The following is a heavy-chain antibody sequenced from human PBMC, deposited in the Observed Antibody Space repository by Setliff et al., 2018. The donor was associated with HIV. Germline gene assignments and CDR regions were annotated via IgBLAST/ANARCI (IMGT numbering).Heavy chain of an antibody. CDR3: ARVRVGATPLDY. Sequence: ASVKVSCKASGGTFSSYAISWVRQAPGQGLEWLGWISAYNGDTNYAQKFQGRVTLTTDTSTSTAYMELRSLRSDDTAVYYCARVRVGATPLDYWGQGALVTVSS. V-gene: IGHV1-18*01. CDR2: ISAYNGDT. D-gene: IGHD1-26*01. J-gene: IGHJ4*02. CDR1: GGTFSSYA.